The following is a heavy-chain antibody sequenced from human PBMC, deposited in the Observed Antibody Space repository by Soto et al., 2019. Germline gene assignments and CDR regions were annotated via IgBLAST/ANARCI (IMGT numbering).Heavy chain of an antibody. CDR3: ARSPNYYYYGFDV. CDR2: IYYSGST. V-gene: IGHV4-61*08. D-gene: IGHD3-10*01. CDR1: GGSVSSGDYF. J-gene: IGHJ6*02. Sequence: SETLSLTCTVSGGSVSSGDYFWSWLRQSPGKRLEWIAYIYYSGSTNYNPSLKSRATISVDTSKSQVSLTLTSMTAADAALYYYARSPNYYYYGFDVWGQGTAVTVSS.